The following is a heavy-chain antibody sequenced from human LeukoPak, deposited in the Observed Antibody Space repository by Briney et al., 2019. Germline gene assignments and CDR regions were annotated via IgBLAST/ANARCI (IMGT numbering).Heavy chain of an antibody. CDR2: IIPILGIA. V-gene: IGHV1-69*04. CDR1: GYTFTSYG. D-gene: IGHD2-15*01. CDR3: ARAGCSGGSCYPFGMDV. Sequence: GASVKVSCKASGYTFTSYGISWVRQAPGQGLEWMGRIIPILGIANYAQKFQGRVTITADKSTSTAYMELSSLRSEDTAVYYCARAGCSGGSCYPFGMDVWGQGTTVTVSS. J-gene: IGHJ6*02.